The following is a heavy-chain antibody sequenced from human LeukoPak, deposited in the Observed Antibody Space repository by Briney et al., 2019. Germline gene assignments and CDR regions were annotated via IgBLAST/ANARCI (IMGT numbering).Heavy chain of an antibody. D-gene: IGHD2-2*01. CDR2: ISGSGGST. CDR1: GVTFRSYA. J-gene: IGHJ5*02. Sequence: EGTLRLSCAASGVTFRSYAMSWVRQAPGKGLEWVSAISGSGGSTYYADSVKGRFTISRDNSKNTLYLQMNSLRAEDTAVYYCAKQVVVPAAIWFDPWGQGTLVTVSS. CDR3: AKQVVVPAAIWFDP. V-gene: IGHV3-23*01.